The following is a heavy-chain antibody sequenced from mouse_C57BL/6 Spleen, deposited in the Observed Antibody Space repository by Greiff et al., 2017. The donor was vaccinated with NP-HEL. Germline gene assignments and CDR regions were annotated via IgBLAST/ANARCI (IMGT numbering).Heavy chain of an antibody. CDR3: ARSMVTTGAMDY. D-gene: IGHD2-2*01. Sequence: EVKLMESGGGLVKPGGSLKLSCAASGFTFSDYGMHWVRQAPEKGLEWVAYINSGSSTIYYADTVKGRFTISRDNAKNTLFLQMTSLRSEDTAMYYCARSMVTTGAMDYWGQGTSVTVSS. CDR1: GFTFSDYG. CDR2: INSGSSTI. V-gene: IGHV5-17*01. J-gene: IGHJ4*01.